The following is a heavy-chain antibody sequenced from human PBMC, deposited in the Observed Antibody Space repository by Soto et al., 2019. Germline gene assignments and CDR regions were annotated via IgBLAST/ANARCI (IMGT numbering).Heavy chain of an antibody. CDR2: ISSSSSYI. D-gene: IGHD6-13*01. V-gene: IGHV3-21*01. J-gene: IGHJ3*02. CDR3: ARGRIAAAAFDI. CDR1: GFTFSSYS. Sequence: PGGSMRLSCAASGFTFSSYSVNWVRQAPGKGLEWVSSISSSSSYIYYADSVKGRFTTSRDNAKNSLYLQMNSLRAEDTAVYYCARGRIAAAAFDIWGQGTMVTVSS.